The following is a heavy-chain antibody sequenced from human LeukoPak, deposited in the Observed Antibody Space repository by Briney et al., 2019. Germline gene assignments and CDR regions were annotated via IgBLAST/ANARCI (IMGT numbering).Heavy chain of an antibody. CDR3: ARVVGVTMVRGVRGNWFDP. CDR2: INHSGST. V-gene: IGHV4-34*01. Sequence: SETLSLTCAVYGGSFSGYYWSWIRQPPGKGLEWVGEINHSGSTNYNPSLKSRVTISVDTSKNQFSLKLSSVTAADTAVYYCARVVGVTMVRGVRGNWFDPWGQGTLVTVSS. CDR1: GGSFSGYY. J-gene: IGHJ5*02. D-gene: IGHD3-10*01.